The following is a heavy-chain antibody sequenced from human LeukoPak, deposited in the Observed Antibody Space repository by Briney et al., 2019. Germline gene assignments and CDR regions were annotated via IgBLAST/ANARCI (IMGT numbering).Heavy chain of an antibody. V-gene: IGHV4-39*07. J-gene: IGHJ4*02. CDR2: IYYSGST. D-gene: IGHD3-10*01. Sequence: SETLSLTCTVSGGSISSSSYYWGWIRQPPGKGLEWIGSIYYSGSTYYNPSLKSRVTISVDTSKNQFSLKLSSGSTYYNPSRKSRVTISLDTSKNQFSLKVGSMTAADTAVYYCARAGGYGLIDYWGQGTMVTVSS. CDR3: RVTISLDTSKNQFSLKVGSMTAADTAVYYCARAGGYGLIDY. CDR1: GGSISSSSYY.